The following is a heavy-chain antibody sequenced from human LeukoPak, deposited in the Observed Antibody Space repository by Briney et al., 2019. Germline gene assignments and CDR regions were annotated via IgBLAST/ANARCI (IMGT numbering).Heavy chain of an antibody. Sequence: SETLSLTCTGSGGSISSSSYYWGWIRQPPGKGLEWIGSIYYGGSTNYNPSLKSRVTISVDTSKNQFSLKLSSVTAADTAVYYCARLYSSGWTPRYFQHWGQGTLVTVSS. V-gene: IGHV4-39*07. D-gene: IGHD6-19*01. CDR2: IYYGGST. CDR1: GGSISSSSYY. CDR3: ARLYSSGWTPRYFQH. J-gene: IGHJ1*01.